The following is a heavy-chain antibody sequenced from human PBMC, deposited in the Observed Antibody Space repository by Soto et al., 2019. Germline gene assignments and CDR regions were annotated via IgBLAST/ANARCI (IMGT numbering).Heavy chain of an antibody. CDR2: INHSGST. CDR1: GGSFSGYY. CDR3: ARGPYSSGWTFDY. J-gene: IGHJ4*02. V-gene: IGHV4-34*01. D-gene: IGHD6-19*01. Sequence: QVQLQQWGAGLLKPSETLSLTCAVYGGSFSGYYWSWIRQPPGKGLEWIGEINHSGSTNYNPSLKSRVTISVDTSKNQFSLKLSSVTAAATAVYYFARGPYSSGWTFDYWGQGTLVTVSS.